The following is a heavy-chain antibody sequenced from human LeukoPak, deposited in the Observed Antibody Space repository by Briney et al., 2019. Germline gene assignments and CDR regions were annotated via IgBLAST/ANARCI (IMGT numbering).Heavy chain of an antibody. CDR1: GLTFSNAW. D-gene: IGHD3-22*01. CDR3: TTDFYDSSGYRN. J-gene: IGHJ4*02. CDR2: IKTKTDGGTT. V-gene: IGHV3-15*01. Sequence: GGSLRLSCAASGLTFSNAWMNWVRQAPGKGLEWVGRIKTKTDGGTTDYAAPVKGRFTISRDDSKNTLYLQMNSLKTEDTAVYYCTTDFYDSSGYRNWGQGTLVTVSS.